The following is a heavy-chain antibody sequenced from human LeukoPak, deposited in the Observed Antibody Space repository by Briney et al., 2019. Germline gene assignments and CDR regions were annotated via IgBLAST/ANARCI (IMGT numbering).Heavy chain of an antibody. Sequence: GGSLRLSCAASGFTFSSYAMSWVRQAPGKGLEWVSYISSSGGTIHYSDSVKGRFTISRDNSKNTLYLQMNSLRAEDTAVYYCAKVGLVTAMVPHAFDIWGQGTMVTVSS. CDR3: AKVGLVTAMVPHAFDI. CDR1: GFTFSSYA. V-gene: IGHV3-23*01. CDR2: ISSSGGTI. D-gene: IGHD5-18*01. J-gene: IGHJ3*02.